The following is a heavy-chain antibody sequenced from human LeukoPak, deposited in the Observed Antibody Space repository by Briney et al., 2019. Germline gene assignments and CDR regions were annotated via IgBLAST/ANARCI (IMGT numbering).Heavy chain of an antibody. CDR3: ATDILSGVRGVMSDY. D-gene: IGHD3-10*01. CDR1: GYTFTSYD. V-gene: IGHV1-8*01. CDR2: MNPNTGNT. Sequence: ASVKVSCKASGYTFTSYDINWVRQATGQGLEWMGWMNPNTGNTGYAQKFQGRVTMTEDTSTDTAYMELSSLRSEDTAVYYCATDILSGVRGVMSDYWGQGTLVTVSS. J-gene: IGHJ4*02.